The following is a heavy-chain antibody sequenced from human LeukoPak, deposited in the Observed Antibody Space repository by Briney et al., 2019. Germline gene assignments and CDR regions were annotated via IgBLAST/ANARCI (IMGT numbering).Heavy chain of an antibody. Sequence: SSETLSLTCTVSGGSISGYYWSWVRQSSGKGLEWIANIYDETNTKKNPSLKSRVTISRDMSKNQVSLKLTSVTAADTAIYYCARHIGAWAFDIWGQGTMATVSS. J-gene: IGHJ3*02. CDR2: IYDETNT. CDR3: ARHIGAWAFDI. V-gene: IGHV4-59*08. CDR1: GGSISGYY.